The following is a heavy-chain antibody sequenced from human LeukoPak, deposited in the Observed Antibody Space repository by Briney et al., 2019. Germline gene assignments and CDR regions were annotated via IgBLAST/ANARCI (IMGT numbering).Heavy chain of an antibody. V-gene: IGHV4-59*01. CDR3: ARQSGLVSFDP. CDR2: IYYSGST. J-gene: IGHJ5*02. D-gene: IGHD3-9*01. CDR1: GGSISSYY. Sequence: SETLSLTCTVSGGSISSYYWSWIRQPPGKGLEWIGYIYYSGSTNYNPSLKSRVTISVDTSKNQFSLKLSSVTAADTAVYYCARQSGLVSFDPWGQGTLVTVSS.